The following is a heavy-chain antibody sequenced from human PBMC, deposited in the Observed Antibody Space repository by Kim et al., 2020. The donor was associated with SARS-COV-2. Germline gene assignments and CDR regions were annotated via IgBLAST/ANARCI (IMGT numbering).Heavy chain of an antibody. CDR2: IYYSGST. Sequence: SETLSLTCTVSGGSISSSSYYWGWIRQPPGKGLEWIGSIYYSGSTYYNPSLKSRVTISVDTSKNQFSLKLSSVTAADTAVYYCAGQLGYSYGVNFDYWGQGTLVTVSS. CDR1: GGSISSSSYY. V-gene: IGHV4-39*01. J-gene: IGHJ4*02. CDR3: AGQLGYSYGVNFDY. D-gene: IGHD5-18*01.